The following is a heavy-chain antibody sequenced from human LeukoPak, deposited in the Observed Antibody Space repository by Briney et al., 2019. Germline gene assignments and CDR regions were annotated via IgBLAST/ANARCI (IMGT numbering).Heavy chain of an antibody. Sequence: GGSLRLSCATSGFTFSSYGMSWVRQAPGKGLEWVSFISGNGGRTDYAESVKGRFTISRDNSKNTVYLQMNSLRDEDTAAYYCAKDPNGDYVGTFDMWGQGTMVTVSS. D-gene: IGHD4-17*01. CDR2: ISGNGGRT. J-gene: IGHJ3*02. CDR1: GFTFSSYG. CDR3: AKDPNGDYVGTFDM. V-gene: IGHV3-23*01.